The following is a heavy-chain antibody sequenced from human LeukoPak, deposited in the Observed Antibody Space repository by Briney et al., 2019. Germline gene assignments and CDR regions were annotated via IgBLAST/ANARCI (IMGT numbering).Heavy chain of an antibody. Sequence: SETLSLTCTVSGGSISSYYWSWIRQPPGKRLEWIGYIYYSGSTNYNPSLKSRVTISVDTSKNQFSLKLSSVTAADTAVYYCARTGGSYPDAFDIWGQGTMVTVSS. J-gene: IGHJ3*02. CDR3: ARTGGSYPDAFDI. CDR1: GGSISSYY. V-gene: IGHV4-59*08. D-gene: IGHD1-26*01. CDR2: IYYSGST.